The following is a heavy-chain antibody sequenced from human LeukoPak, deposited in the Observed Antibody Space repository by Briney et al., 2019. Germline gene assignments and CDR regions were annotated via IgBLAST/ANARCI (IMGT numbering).Heavy chain of an antibody. CDR2: ISSSSSTI. D-gene: IGHD1-7*01. CDR1: GFTFSSYS. J-gene: IGHJ4*02. Sequence: GGSLRLSCAASGFTFSSYSMNWVRQAPGKGLEWVSYISSSSSTIYYADSVKGRFTISRDNAKNSLYLQMNSLRAEDTAVYYCARITRNYGGPMAAFFDYWGQGTLVTVSS. V-gene: IGHV3-48*01. CDR3: ARITRNYGGPMAAFFDY.